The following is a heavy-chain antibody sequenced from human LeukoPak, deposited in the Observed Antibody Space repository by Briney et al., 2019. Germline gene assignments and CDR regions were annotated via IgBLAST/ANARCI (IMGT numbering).Heavy chain of an antibody. CDR3: AREGGPYRPLDY. V-gene: IGHV4-4*02. Sequence: PSETLSLTCGVSGGSTSSTNWWTWVRQPPGEGLEWIGEVHLSGRTNYNPSLASRATMSVDMSENHISLKLTSVTAADTAVYYCAREGGPYRPLDYSGQGTLVTVSS. J-gene: IGHJ4*02. CDR1: GGSTSSTNW. CDR2: VHLSGRT.